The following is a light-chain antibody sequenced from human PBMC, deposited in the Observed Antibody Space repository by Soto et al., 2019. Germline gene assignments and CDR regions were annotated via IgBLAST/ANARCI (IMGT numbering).Light chain of an antibody. V-gene: IGKV1-39*01. CDR1: QSISSY. J-gene: IGKJ5*01. CDR2: AAS. Sequence: IHMTQSPSSLSASLGDRVKISCRASQSISSYLNWYQQKPGKAPKLLIYAASSLQSGVPSRFSGIGSGTDFTLTISSLQPEDFATYYCQQSYSTPHTFGQGTRLEI. CDR3: QQSYSTPHT.